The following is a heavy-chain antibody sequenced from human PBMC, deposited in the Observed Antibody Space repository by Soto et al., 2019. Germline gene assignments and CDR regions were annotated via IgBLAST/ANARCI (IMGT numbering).Heavy chain of an antibody. J-gene: IGHJ4*02. CDR1: GFTFSSYW. V-gene: IGHV3-7*05. CDR3: ARVGAVAGTPAVLDY. D-gene: IGHD6-19*01. Sequence: GSLRLSCAASGFTFSSYWMSWVRQAPGKGLEWVANIKQDGSEKYYVDSVKGRFTISRDNAKNSLYLQMNSLRAEDTAVYYCARVGAVAGTPAVLDYWGQGTLVTV. CDR2: IKQDGSEK.